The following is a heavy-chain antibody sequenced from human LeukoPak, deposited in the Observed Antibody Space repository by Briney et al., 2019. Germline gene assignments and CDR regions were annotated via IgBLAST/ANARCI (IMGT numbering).Heavy chain of an antibody. CDR1: GYSISSGYY. J-gene: IGHJ4*02. CDR2: IYHSGST. Sequence: SETLSLTCTVSGYSISSGYYWGWIRQPPGKGLEWIGSIYHSGSTYYNPSLKSRVTISVDTSKNQFSLKLSSVTAADTAVYYCARRGRFGDLDYWGQGTLVTVSS. CDR3: ARRGRFGDLDY. D-gene: IGHD3-10*01. V-gene: IGHV4-38-2*02.